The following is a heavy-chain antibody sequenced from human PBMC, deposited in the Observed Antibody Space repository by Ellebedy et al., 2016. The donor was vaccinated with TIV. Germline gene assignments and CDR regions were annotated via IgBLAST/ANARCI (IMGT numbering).Heavy chain of an antibody. D-gene: IGHD2-15*01. CDR2: ISDSGGST. Sequence: PGGSLRLSCAASGFTFSSYAMSWVRQAPGKGLEWVSAISDSGGSTFYADSVKGRFTISRDNSKDTLYLQMNSLRAEDTAEYYCAKDKCMGGSCYYSYPYWGQGTLVTVSS. CDR3: AKDKCMGGSCYYSYPY. CDR1: GFTFSSYA. V-gene: IGHV3-23*01. J-gene: IGHJ4*02.